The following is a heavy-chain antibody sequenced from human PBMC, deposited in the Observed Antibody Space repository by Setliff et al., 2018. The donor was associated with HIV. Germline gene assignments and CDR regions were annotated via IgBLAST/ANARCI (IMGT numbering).Heavy chain of an antibody. CDR1: GYSFTTSG. Sequence: GASVKVSCKASGYSFTTSGVSWVRQAPGQGLGWMGWINAGNGYTKYSQKFQGRVTITAYTAASTMYMELSMLRSEDTAVYYCARVGNNRLQFFDHWGQGTLVTVSS. CDR2: INAGNGYT. J-gene: IGHJ4*02. D-gene: IGHD5-12*01. CDR3: ARVGNNRLQFFDH. V-gene: IGHV1-3*01.